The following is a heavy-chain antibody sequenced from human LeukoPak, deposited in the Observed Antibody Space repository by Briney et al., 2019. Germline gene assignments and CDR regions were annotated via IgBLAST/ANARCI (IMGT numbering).Heavy chain of an antibody. V-gene: IGHV1-46*01. J-gene: IGHJ4*02. D-gene: IGHD6-6*01. CDR2: INPSGGST. Sequence: ASVKVSCKASGYTFTSYYMHWVRQAPGQGLEWMGIINPSGGSTSYAQKFQGRVTMTRDMSTSTVYMELSSLRSEDTAVYYCARDYIPARTKGLPNYFDYWGQGTLVTVSS. CDR3: ARDYIPARTKGLPNYFDY. CDR1: GYTFTSYY.